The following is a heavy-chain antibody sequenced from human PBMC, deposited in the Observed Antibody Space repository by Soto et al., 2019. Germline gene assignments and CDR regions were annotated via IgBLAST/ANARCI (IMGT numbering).Heavy chain of an antibody. Sequence: GGSLRLSCAASGFTFSSYAMSWVRQAPGKGLEWVSAVSGGGGSTYYADSVKGRFTISRDNSKNTLYLQMNSLRAEDTAVYYCARAHPRGRYFDWLIFPLGYWGRGALVTVSS. CDR3: ARAHPRGRYFDWLIFPLGY. CDR1: GFTFSSYA. J-gene: IGHJ4*02. V-gene: IGHV3-23*01. CDR2: VSGGGGST. D-gene: IGHD3-9*01.